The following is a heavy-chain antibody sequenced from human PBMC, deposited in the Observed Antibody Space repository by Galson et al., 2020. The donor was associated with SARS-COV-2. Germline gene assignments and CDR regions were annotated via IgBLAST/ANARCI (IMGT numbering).Heavy chain of an antibody. CDR2: INESGRS. J-gene: IGHJ6*01. CDR3: AKGRVATTLGMVV. V-gene: IGHV4-34*01. Sequence: SETLSLTCVVSGTSVSGVSWTWVRQAPAMGLEYVGDINESGRSYSNPSLNGRVFVSIDSLRGQVSLTLKSVTAADSGVYYCAKGRVATTLGMVVWGDGTTVTISS. CDR1: GTSVSGVS. D-gene: IGHD5-12*01.